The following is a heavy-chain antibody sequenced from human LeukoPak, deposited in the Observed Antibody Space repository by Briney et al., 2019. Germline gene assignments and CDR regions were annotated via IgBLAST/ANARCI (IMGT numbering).Heavy chain of an antibody. V-gene: IGHV3-48*04. CDR1: GFTFGDYS. CDR3: ARALQWLAQFDY. Sequence: GGSLRLSCAASGFTFGDYSMNWVRQAPGKGLEWVSYISKSSSTIYYADSVKGRFTMSRDNAQKSLYLQMNSLRAEDTAVYCCARALQWLAQFDYWGQGNLVSVSS. J-gene: IGHJ4*02. D-gene: IGHD6-19*01. CDR2: ISKSSSTI.